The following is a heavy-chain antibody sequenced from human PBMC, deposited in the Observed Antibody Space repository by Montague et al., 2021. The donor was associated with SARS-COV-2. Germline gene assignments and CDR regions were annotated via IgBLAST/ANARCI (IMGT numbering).Heavy chain of an antibody. Sequence: ETLSLTCTVSGGSISSSSYDWGWIRQPPGKGLEWIGSIYYSGSTYYNPSLKSRVTISVDTSKNQFSLKLSSVTAADTAVYYCAADYGERDWFDPWGQGTLVTVSS. CDR1: GGSISSSSYD. J-gene: IGHJ5*02. V-gene: IGHV4-39*01. CDR2: IYYSGST. D-gene: IGHD4-17*01. CDR3: AADYGERDWFDP.